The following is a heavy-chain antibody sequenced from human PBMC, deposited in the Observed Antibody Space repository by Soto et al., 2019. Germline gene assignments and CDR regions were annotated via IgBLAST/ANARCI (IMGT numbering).Heavy chain of an antibody. V-gene: IGHV4-59*08. CDR2: ISDSGNS. CDR1: GGASMSHFY. CDR3: ARHHDAGYYFDY. J-gene: IGHJ4*02. Sequence: PSETLSLTCTVSGGASMSHFYWSWIRQPPGKALEWLGYISDSGNSNYNPSLKSRVTMPVDKSRSQFSLRMNSVTAADTAIYYCARHHDAGYYFDYWGQGTQVTVSS.